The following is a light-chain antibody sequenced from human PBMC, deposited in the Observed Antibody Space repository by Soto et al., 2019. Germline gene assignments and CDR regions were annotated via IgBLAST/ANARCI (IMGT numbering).Light chain of an antibody. CDR1: QSVSSSY. CDR2: AAS. V-gene: IGKV3-20*01. J-gene: IGKJ2*01. Sequence: IVLTQSPGTLSLSPGERATLSCRASQSVSSSYLAWYQQKPGQAPRLLIYAASSRATGIPDRFSASGSGTDFTLTISRLEPEDFAVYYCQQYGSSPYTLGQGTKLAIK. CDR3: QQYGSSPYT.